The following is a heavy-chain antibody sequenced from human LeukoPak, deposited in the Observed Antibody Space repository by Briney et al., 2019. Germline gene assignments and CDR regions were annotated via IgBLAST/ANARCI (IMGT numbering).Heavy chain of an antibody. CDR2: MNPNSGNT. CDR1: GYTFTSYD. J-gene: IGHJ4*02. CDR3: ARRNTGVVAGLDC. Sequence: ASVKVSCKASGYTFTSYDINWVRQATGQGHEWMGWMNPNSGNTGYAQKFQGRVTMTRNTSISTAYMELSSLRSEDAAVYYCARRNTGVVAGLDCWGQGTLVTVSS. V-gene: IGHV1-8*01. D-gene: IGHD5-18*01.